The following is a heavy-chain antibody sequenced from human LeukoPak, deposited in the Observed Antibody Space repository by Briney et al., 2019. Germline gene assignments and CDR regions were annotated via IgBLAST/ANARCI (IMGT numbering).Heavy chain of an antibody. V-gene: IGHV3-23*01. CDR1: GFTFSDYY. CDR2: ISGSGGST. CDR3: AKDLIGDIVVVPAAGY. D-gene: IGHD2-2*01. Sequence: GGSLRLSCAASGFTFSDYYMSWIRQAPGKGLEWVSAISGSGGSTYYADSVKGRFTISRDNSKNTLYLQMNSLRAEDTAVYYCAKDLIGDIVVVPAAGYWGQGTLVTVSS. J-gene: IGHJ4*02.